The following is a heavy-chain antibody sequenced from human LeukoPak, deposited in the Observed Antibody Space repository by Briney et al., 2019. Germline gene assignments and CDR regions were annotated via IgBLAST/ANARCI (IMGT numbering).Heavy chain of an antibody. CDR3: ARSGIAAAEWFDP. D-gene: IGHD6-13*01. CDR2: INHSGST. V-gene: IGHV4-34*01. Sequence: SETLSLTCAVYGGSFSGYYWSWIRQPPGKGLEWIGEINHSGSTNYNPSLKRRVTISVDTSKNQFSLKLSSVTAADTAIYYCARSGIAAAEWFDPWGQGTLLTVSS. CDR1: GGSFSGYY. J-gene: IGHJ5*02.